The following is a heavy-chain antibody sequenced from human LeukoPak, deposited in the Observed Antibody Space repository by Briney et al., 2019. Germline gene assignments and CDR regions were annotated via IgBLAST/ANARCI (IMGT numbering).Heavy chain of an antibody. Sequence: GASVKVSCKASGYTFTSYGISWVRQAPGQGLEWMGWTSAYNGNTNYAQKLQGRVTMTTDTSTSTAYMELRSLRSDDTAVYYCARAPPPIAVADAFDIWGQGTMVTVSS. CDR1: GYTFTSYG. J-gene: IGHJ3*02. V-gene: IGHV1-18*01. CDR3: ARAPPPIAVADAFDI. D-gene: IGHD6-19*01. CDR2: TSAYNGNT.